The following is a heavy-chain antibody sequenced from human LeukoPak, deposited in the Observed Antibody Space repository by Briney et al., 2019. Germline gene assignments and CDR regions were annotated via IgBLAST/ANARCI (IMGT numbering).Heavy chain of an antibody. V-gene: IGHV1-69*04. J-gene: IGHJ6*02. Sequence: VKVSCKASGGTFSSYAISWVRQAPGQGLEWMGRIIPILGIANYAQKFQGRVTITADKSTSTAYMELSSLRSEDTAVYYCARGRAATPYYYYYGMDVWGQGTTVTVSS. CDR1: GGTFSSYA. CDR2: IIPILGIA. CDR3: ARGRAATPYYYYYGMDV. D-gene: IGHD2-15*01.